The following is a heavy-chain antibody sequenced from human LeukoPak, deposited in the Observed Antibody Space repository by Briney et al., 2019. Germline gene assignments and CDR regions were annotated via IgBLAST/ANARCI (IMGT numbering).Heavy chain of an antibody. CDR3: ARVGGGVFSSGYQFDY. CDR1: GFTVSSNY. CDR2: IYSGGST. Sequence: PGGSLRLSCAASGFTVSSNYMSWVRQAPGKGLEWVSVIYSGGSTYYADSVKGRFTISRDNSKNTLYLQMNSLRAEDTAVYYCARVGGGVFSSGYQFDYWRQGTLVTVSS. J-gene: IGHJ4*02. V-gene: IGHV3-53*01. D-gene: IGHD3-22*01.